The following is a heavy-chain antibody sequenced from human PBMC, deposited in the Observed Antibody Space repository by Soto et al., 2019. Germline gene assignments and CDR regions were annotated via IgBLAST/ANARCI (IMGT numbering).Heavy chain of an antibody. Sequence: GESLKISCKGSGYSFTSYWIGWVRQMRGKGLGWMGIIYPGDSDTRYSPSFQGQVTISADKSMSTAYLQWSSLKASDNAMYYCASNTGIAAAGTSYYYYYGMDVWGQGTTVTVSS. CDR3: ASNTGIAAAGTSYYYYYGMDV. D-gene: IGHD6-13*01. V-gene: IGHV5-51*01. CDR2: IYPGDSDT. J-gene: IGHJ6*02. CDR1: GYSFTSYW.